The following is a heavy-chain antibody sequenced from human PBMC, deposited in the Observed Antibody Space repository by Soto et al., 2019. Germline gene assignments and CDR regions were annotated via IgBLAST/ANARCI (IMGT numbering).Heavy chain of an antibody. CDR2: IYYSGST. D-gene: IGHD3-3*01. CDR1: GGSISSYY. V-gene: IGHV4-59*08. J-gene: IGHJ5*02. CDR3: ARHQSNDFWSGYGRNWFDP. Sequence: SETLSLTCTVSGGSISSYYWSWIRQPPGKGLEWIGYIYYSGSTNYNPSLKSRVTISVDTSKNQFSLKLSSVTAADTAVYYCARHQSNDFWSGYGRNWFDPWGQGTLVTVSS.